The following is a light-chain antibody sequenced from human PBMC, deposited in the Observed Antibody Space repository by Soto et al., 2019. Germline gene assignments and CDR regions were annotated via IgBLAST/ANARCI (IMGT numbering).Light chain of an antibody. CDR1: TSDVGADNS. J-gene: IGLJ3*02. CDR3: ISFTSSYTWV. CDR2: EVS. V-gene: IGLV2-14*01. Sequence: QSALTQPASVSGSPGQSITISCTGTTSDVGADNSVSWYQQHPGKAPKLMIYEVSNRPSGVSNRFSGSKSGNTASLTISGLQAEDEADYYCISFTSSYTWVFGGGTKVTVL.